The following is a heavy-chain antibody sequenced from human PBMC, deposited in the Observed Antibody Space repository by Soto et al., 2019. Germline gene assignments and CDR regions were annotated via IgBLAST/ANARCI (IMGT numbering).Heavy chain of an antibody. CDR3: ASVPIWCGSSSCYTEGFDS. D-gene: IGHD2-2*01. CDR1: GVVFSDYA. CDR2: ISAGGSDT. V-gene: IGHV3-23*01. J-gene: IGHJ4*02. Sequence: EVQLLDSGGGWVQPGGSLRLSCVASGVVFSDYAMSWVLQAPGKGLEWVSAISAGGSDTYYADSVKGRFTVSRVNSKNTLYLQMNTLRAEDTALYYCASVPIWCGSSSCYTEGFDSWGQGTLVTVSS.